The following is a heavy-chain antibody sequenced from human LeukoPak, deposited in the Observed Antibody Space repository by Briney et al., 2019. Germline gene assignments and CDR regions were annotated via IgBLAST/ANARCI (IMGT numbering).Heavy chain of an antibody. D-gene: IGHD3-22*01. J-gene: IGHJ4*02. CDR3: VRDGYDY. V-gene: IGHV3-21*06. CDR1: GFTLSSST. CDR2: ITSSSSVI. Sequence: GGSLRLSCVASGFTLSSSTVNWFRQAPGKGLEWVSVITSSSSVIFYADSVKGRFTISRDNAKNSLFLQMNGLRAEDTAVYYCVRDGYDYWGQGTLVTVSS.